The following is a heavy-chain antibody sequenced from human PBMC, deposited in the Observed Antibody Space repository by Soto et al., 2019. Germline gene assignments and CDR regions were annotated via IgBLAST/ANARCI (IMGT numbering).Heavy chain of an antibody. J-gene: IGHJ3*02. CDR2: ISYDGSNK. D-gene: IGHD6-13*01. V-gene: IGHV3-30-3*01. CDR3: ARGKPIAAAGSVAFDI. Sequence: GGSLRLSCAASGFTFSSYAMHWVRQAPGKGLEWVAVISYDGSNKYYADSVKGRFTISRDNSKNTLYLQMNSLRAEDTAVYYCARGKPIAAAGSVAFDIWGQGTMVTVSS. CDR1: GFTFSSYA.